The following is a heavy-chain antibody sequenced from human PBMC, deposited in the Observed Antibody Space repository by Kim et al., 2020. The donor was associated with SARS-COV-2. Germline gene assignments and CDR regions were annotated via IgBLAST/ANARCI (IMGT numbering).Heavy chain of an antibody. CDR3: ARGITVRRWFDP. CDR2: INHSGST. Sequence: SETLSLTCAVYGGSFSGYYWSWIRQPPGKGLEWIGEINHSGSTNYNPSLKSRVTISVDTSKNQFSLKLSSVTAADTAVYYCARGITVRRWFDPWGQGTLVTVSS. D-gene: IGHD4-17*01. J-gene: IGHJ5*02. CDR1: GGSFSGYY. V-gene: IGHV4-34*01.